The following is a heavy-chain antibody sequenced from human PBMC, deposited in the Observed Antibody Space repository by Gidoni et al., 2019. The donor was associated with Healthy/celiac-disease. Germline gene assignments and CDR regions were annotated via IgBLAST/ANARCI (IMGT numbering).Heavy chain of an antibody. V-gene: IGHV3-23*01. CDR1: GFPFSSYA. CDR3: ATPGGDYDILTGYTSFDY. J-gene: IGHJ4*02. CDR2: ISGSGGST. D-gene: IGHD3-9*01. Sequence: EVQLLESGGGVVQLGASLRRSCSAPGFPFSSYARTWVRQAPGTGLAWVSAISGSGGSTYYADSVKGRFPISRDNTKNTLSLQMNSLRAEDTAVYYCATPGGDYDILTGYTSFDYWGQGTLVTVSS.